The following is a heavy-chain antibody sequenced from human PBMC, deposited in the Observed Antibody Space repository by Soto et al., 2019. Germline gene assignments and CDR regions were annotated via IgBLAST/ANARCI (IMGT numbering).Heavy chain of an antibody. J-gene: IGHJ6*03. CDR2: ISGSGGST. V-gene: IGHV3-23*01. CDR3: ARHLKYQLPMDV. CDR1: GFTFSSYA. Sequence: GSLRISCAASGFTFSSYAMSWVRQAPGKGLEWVSAISGSGGSTYYADSVKGQVTISADKSISTAYLQWSSLKASDTAMYYCARHLKYQLPMDVWGKGTTVTVSS. D-gene: IGHD2-2*01.